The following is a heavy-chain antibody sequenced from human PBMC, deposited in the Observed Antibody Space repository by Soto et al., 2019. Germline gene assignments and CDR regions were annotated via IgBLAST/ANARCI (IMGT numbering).Heavy chain of an antibody. V-gene: IGHV2-26*01. D-gene: IGHD4-17*01. CDR3: ARMNVDSYQFNSAMDV. Sequence: KKAVGWSRQPPGQALEWLAHIFSDNERSYSTSLQGRLTISKDTSGSQVVLSMTNVDPVDTATYYCARMNVDSYQFNSAMDVWGQGTTVTVSS. CDR1: KKA. CDR2: IFSDNER. J-gene: IGHJ6*02.